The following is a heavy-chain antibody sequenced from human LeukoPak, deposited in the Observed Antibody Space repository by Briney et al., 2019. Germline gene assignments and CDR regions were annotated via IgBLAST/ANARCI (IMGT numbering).Heavy chain of an antibody. CDR3: ARVVPATYYYYGMDV. CDR1: GFTFSSYG. D-gene: IGHD2-2*01. CDR2: ISYDGSNK. Sequence: GGSLRLSCAASGFTFSSYGMHWVRQAPGKGLEWVAVISYDGSNKYYADSVKGRFTISRDNSKNTLYLQMNSLRAEDTAVYYCARVVPATYYYYGMDVWGQGTTVTVSS. J-gene: IGHJ6*02. V-gene: IGHV3-30*03.